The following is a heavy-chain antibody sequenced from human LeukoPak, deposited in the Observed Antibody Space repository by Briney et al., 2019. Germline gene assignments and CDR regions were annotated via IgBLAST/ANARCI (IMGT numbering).Heavy chain of an antibody. D-gene: IGHD3-3*01. CDR3: ARGETYYDFWSGYPFDY. CDR1: GFTFSSYW. CDR2: IKQDGREI. J-gene: IGHJ4*02. V-gene: IGHV3-7*03. Sequence: GGFLRLSCEASGFTFSSYWMGWVRQAPGKGLEWVANIKQDGREIYYVDSVKGRFTISRDTAKDSLYLQMNSLKVEDTAVYYCARGETYYDFWSGYPFDYWGQGTLVTVSS.